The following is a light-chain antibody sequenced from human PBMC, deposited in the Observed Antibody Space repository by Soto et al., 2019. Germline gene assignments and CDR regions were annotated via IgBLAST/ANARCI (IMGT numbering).Light chain of an antibody. J-gene: IGKJ5*01. CDR2: AAS. CDR1: QSISSY. V-gene: IGKV1-39*01. Sequence: DVQITQSXSSLSXXXXXXXSITCRASQSISSYLNWYQQKPGKAPKLLIYAASTRATGISDRFSGSGSGTDFTLVISRLDPDDFAVYYCQHNGRSFGQGTRLEIK. CDR3: QHNGRS.